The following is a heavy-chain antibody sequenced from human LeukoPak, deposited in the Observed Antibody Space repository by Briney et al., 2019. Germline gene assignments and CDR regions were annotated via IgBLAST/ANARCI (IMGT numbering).Heavy chain of an antibody. V-gene: IGHV3-23*01. J-gene: IGHJ4*02. D-gene: IGHD2-2*02. CDR3: AREGHCSTTSCYTPFDY. Sequence: GGSLRLSCAASGFTFSGYAMSWVRQAPGKGLEWVSAISGSGGDTYYADSVKGRFTISRDNSKNTLYLQMNSLRAEDTAVYYCAREGHCSTTSCYTPFDYWGQGTLVTVSS. CDR1: GFTFSGYA. CDR2: ISGSGGDT.